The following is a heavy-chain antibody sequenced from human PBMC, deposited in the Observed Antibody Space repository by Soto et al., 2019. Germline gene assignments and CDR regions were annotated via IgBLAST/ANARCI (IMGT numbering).Heavy chain of an antibody. V-gene: IGHV1-69*02. CDR1: GGTFSSYT. D-gene: IGHD2-15*01. CDR2: IIPILGIA. J-gene: IGHJ6*03. Sequence: SGKVSCKASGGTFSSYTISWVRQAPGQGLEWMGRIIPILGIANYAQKFQGRVTITADKSTSTAYMELSSLRSEDTAVYYCARGYCSGGSCYPRGGYYYYYMDVWGKGTTVTVSS. CDR3: ARGYCSGGSCYPRGGYYYYYMDV.